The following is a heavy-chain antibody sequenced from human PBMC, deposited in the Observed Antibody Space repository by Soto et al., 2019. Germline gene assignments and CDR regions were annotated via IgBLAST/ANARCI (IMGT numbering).Heavy chain of an antibody. D-gene: IGHD6-6*01. CDR3: ARGMNSSSYFYYYYGMDV. J-gene: IGHJ6*02. V-gene: IGHV3-30*03. CDR1: GFTFSSYG. Sequence: GGSLRLSCAASGFTFSSYGMHWVRQAPGKGLEWVAVISYDGSNKYYADSVKGRFTISRDNSKNTLYLQMNSLRAEDTAVYYCARGMNSSSYFYYYYGMDVWGQGTTVTVSS. CDR2: ISYDGSNK.